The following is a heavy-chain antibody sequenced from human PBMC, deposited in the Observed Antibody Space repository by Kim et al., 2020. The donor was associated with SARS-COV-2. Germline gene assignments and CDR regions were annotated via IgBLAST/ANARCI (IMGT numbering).Heavy chain of an antibody. V-gene: IGHV1-3*01. CDR1: GYTFTSYA. CDR2: INAGNGNT. Sequence: ASVKVSCKASGYTFTSYAMHWVRQAPGQRLEWMGWINAGNGNTKYSQKFQGRVTITRDTSASTAYMELSSLRSEDTAVYYCARDFGYCSGGSCYPGRYFDYWGQGTLVTVSS. CDR3: ARDFGYCSGGSCYPGRYFDY. J-gene: IGHJ4*02. D-gene: IGHD2-15*01.